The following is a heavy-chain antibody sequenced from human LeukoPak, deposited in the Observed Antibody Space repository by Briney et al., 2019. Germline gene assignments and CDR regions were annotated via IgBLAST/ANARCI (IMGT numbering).Heavy chain of an antibody. D-gene: IGHD5-18*01. CDR3: ARFGGYSYGYYFDY. J-gene: IGHJ4*02. CDR2: IYYSGST. Sequence: SETLSLTCTVSGGSISSYYWSWIRQPPGKGLECIGYIYYSGSTNYNPSLRSRVTISIDTSKNQFSLKLSSVTAADTAVYYCARFGGYSYGYYFDYWGQGTLVTVSS. V-gene: IGHV4-59*01. CDR1: GGSISSYY.